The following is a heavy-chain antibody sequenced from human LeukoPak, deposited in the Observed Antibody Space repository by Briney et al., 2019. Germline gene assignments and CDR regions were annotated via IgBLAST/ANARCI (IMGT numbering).Heavy chain of an antibody. Sequence: PGGSLRLSCAASGFTFSFCAMHWVRQAPGKGLEWVAFIRYDGNNKNYADSVKGRFTISRGNSRDTLYLQMNSLRAEDTAVYYCTKGDDYGANTRLPKYNWFDPWGQGTLVTVSS. D-gene: IGHD4-23*01. V-gene: IGHV3-30*02. J-gene: IGHJ5*02. CDR2: IRYDGNNK. CDR1: GFTFSFCA. CDR3: TKGDDYGANTRLPKYNWFDP.